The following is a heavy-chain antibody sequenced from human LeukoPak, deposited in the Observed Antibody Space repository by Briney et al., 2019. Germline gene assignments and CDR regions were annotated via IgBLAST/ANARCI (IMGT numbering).Heavy chain of an antibody. CDR2: VHHSGYT. V-gene: IGHV4-38-2*01. CDR3: ARGGSGNHWDFDY. D-gene: IGHD3-10*01. J-gene: IGHJ4*02. Sequence: SETLSLTCAASGFSIRSPYYWGWIRQPPGKGLEWIGSVHHSGYTHYNPSLKSRVTTSIDTSNNQFSLKLKLNSVTAADTAVYYCARGGSGNHWDFDYWGQGTLVTVSS. CDR1: GFSIRSPYY.